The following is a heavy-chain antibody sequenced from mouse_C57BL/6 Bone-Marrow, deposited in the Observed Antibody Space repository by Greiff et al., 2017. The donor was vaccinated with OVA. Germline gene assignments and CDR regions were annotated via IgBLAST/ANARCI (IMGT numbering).Heavy chain of an antibody. D-gene: IGHD1-1*01. Sequence: EVKVIESGGGLVQPGGSLKLSCAASGIDFSRYWMSWVRRAPGKGLEWIGEINPDSSTINYAPSLKDKFIISRDNAKNTLYLQMSKVRSEDTALYYCARPDYYGRGWYFDVWGTGTTVTVSS. CDR3: ARPDYYGRGWYFDV. CDR1: GIDFSRYW. CDR2: INPDSSTI. J-gene: IGHJ1*03. V-gene: IGHV4-1*01.